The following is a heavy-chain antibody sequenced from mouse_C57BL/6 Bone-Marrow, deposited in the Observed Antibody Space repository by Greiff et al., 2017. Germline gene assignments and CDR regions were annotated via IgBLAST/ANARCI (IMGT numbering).Heavy chain of an antibody. CDR3: ARYDYDGGWFAH. D-gene: IGHD2-4*01. V-gene: IGHV1-81*01. CDR1: GYTFTSYG. Sequence: QVQLQQSGAELARPGASVKLSCKASGYTFTSYGISWVKQRTGQGLEWIGEIYPRSGNTYYNEKFKGKATLTADKSSSTAYMELRSLTSEDSAVYFCARYDYDGGWFAHWGQGTLVTVSA. J-gene: IGHJ3*01. CDR2: IYPRSGNT.